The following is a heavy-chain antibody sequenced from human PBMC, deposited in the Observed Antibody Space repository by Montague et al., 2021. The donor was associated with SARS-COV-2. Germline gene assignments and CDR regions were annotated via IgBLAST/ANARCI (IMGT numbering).Heavy chain of an antibody. D-gene: IGHD1-26*01. V-gene: IGHV4-34*01. Sequence: SETLSLTCAVYGGSFSGYYWSWIRQPPGKGPEWTGEINHSGSTNYNPSLKSRVTISVDTSKNQFSLKLSSVTAADTAVYYCARGLGRIEDVWGQGTTVTVSS. J-gene: IGHJ6*02. CDR2: INHSGST. CDR1: GGSFSGYY. CDR3: ARGLGRIEDV.